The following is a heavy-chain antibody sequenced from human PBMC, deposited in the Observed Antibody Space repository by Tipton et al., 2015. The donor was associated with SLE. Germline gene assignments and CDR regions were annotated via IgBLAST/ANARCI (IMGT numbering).Heavy chain of an antibody. CDR2: IYYSGNT. Sequence: LRLSCTASGGSISSGGYYWSWIRQHPGKGLEWIGYIYYSGNTYYNPSLKSRVSISVDTSKNQFSLKLSSVTATDTAVYYCARDQITVTKARAFDIWGQGTMVTVSS. D-gene: IGHD4-17*01. CDR1: GGSISSGGYY. J-gene: IGHJ3*02. V-gene: IGHV4-31*03. CDR3: ARDQITVTKARAFDI.